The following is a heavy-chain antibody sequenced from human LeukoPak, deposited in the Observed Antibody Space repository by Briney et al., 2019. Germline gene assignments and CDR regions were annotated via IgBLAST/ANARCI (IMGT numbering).Heavy chain of an antibody. J-gene: IGHJ4*02. V-gene: IGHV4-39*01. CDR1: GGSISNNNYY. D-gene: IGHD1-1*01. Sequence: SETLSLTCTVSGGSISNNNYYWAWIRQPPGKWLECIGSIYYSGSPYYNPSLKSRVTISVDTSKNQFSLRLSSVTAADTAVYYCATWRTAKTGFDYWGQRTLVTVSS. CDR3: ATWRTAKTGFDY. CDR2: IYYSGSP.